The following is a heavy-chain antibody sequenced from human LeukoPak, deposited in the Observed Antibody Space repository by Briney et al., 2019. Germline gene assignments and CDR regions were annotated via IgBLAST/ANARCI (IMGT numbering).Heavy chain of an antibody. CDR3: ARYLDYGDLYYFDY. CDR2: IYYSGST. J-gene: IGHJ4*02. CDR1: GGSISSYY. V-gene: IGHV4-59*01. Sequence: SETLSLTCTVSGGSISSYYWSWIRQPPGKGLEWIGYIYYSGSTNYNPSLKSRVTISVDTSKNQFSLKLCSVTAADTAVYYCARYLDYGDLYYFDYWGQGTLVTVSS. D-gene: IGHD4-17*01.